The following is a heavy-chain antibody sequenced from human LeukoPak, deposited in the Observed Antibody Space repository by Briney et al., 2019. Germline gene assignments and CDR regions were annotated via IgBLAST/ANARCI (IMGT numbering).Heavy chain of an antibody. CDR3: VSLMGSSSWYRYWYFDL. D-gene: IGHD6-13*01. V-gene: IGHV3-48*04. CDR1: GFTFSSYS. Sequence: GGSLRLSCAASGFTFSSYSMNWVRQAPGKGLEWVSYISSSSSTIYYADSVKGRFTISRDNAKNSLYLQMNSLRAEDTAVYYCVSLMGSSSWYRYWYFDLWGRGTLVTVSS. CDR2: ISSSSSTI. J-gene: IGHJ2*01.